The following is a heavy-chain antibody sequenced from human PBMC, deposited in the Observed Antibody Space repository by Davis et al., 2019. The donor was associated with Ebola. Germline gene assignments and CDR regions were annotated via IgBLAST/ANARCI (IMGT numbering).Heavy chain of an antibody. CDR3: ARANGDYDYIWGSYRLDY. D-gene: IGHD3-16*02. CDR1: GYTFTSYG. Sequence: AASVKVSCKASGYTFTSYGISWVRQAPGQGLEWMGWISAYNGNTNYAQKLQGRVTMATDTSTSTAYMELSSLRSEDTAVYYCARANGDYDYIWGSYRLDYWGQGTLVTVSS. V-gene: IGHV1-18*01. J-gene: IGHJ4*02. CDR2: ISAYNGNT.